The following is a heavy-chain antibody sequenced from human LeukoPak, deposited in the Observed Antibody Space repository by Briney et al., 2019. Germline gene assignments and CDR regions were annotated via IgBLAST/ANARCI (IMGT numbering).Heavy chain of an antibody. Sequence: PGGSLRLSCAASGFTFTSYALDWVRQAPGKGLEWISVISGGGDSIYYADSVKGRFTISRDNSKNTLYLQMNSLRVEDTAVYFCARDEYKADAYWGQGTLVFVSS. CDR2: ISGGGDSI. D-gene: IGHD2-21*01. CDR1: GFTFTSYA. J-gene: IGHJ1*01. CDR3: ARDEYKADAY. V-gene: IGHV3-23*01.